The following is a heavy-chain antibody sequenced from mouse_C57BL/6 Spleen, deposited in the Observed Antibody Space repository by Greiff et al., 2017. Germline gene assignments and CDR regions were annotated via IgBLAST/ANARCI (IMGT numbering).Heavy chain of an antibody. V-gene: IGHV1-75*01. J-gene: IGHJ4*01. Sequence: QVQLQQSGPELVKPGASVKISCKASGYTFTDYYINWVKQRPGQGLEWIGWIFPGSGSTYYNEKFKGKATLTVDKSSSTAYMLLSSLTSEDSAVYFCAFYYDYDAPYAMDYWGQGTSVTVSS. CDR2: IFPGSGST. D-gene: IGHD2-4*01. CDR3: AFYYDYDAPYAMDY. CDR1: GYTFTDYY.